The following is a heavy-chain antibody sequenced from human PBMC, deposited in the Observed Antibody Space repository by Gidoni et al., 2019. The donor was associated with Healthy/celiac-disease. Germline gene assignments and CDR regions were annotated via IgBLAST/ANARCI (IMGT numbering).Heavy chain of an antibody. V-gene: IGHV3-23*01. CDR1: GFTFSSYA. Sequence: EVQLLESGGGLVQPGGSMRLSCAASGFTFSSYAMSWGRQAPGKGLGGVSAISGSGGSTYYADSVKGRFTISRDNSKNTLYLQMNSLRAEDTAVYYCARNIAPAAISNWFDPWGQGTLVTVSS. J-gene: IGHJ5*02. D-gene: IGHD2-2*01. CDR2: ISGSGGST. CDR3: ARNIAPAAISNWFDP.